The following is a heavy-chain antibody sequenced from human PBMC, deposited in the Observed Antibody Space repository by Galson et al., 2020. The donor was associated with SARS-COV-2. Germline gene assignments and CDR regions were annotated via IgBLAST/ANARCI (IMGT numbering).Heavy chain of an antibody. CDR3: ARWDTMIRGGDWFDP. CDR2: IYYSGST. Sequence: SETLSLTCTVSGASINNYYWSWIRQPPGKGLEWIGDIYYSGSTNYNPSLESRVTISIDTSKNQFSLKLSSVTAADTAIYYCARWDTMIRGGDWFDPWGQGTLVTVSS. CDR1: GASINNYY. D-gene: IGHD3-10*01. J-gene: IGHJ5*02. V-gene: IGHV4-59*08.